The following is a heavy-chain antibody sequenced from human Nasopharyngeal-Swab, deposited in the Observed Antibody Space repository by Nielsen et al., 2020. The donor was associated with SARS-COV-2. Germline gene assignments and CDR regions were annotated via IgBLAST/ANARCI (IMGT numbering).Heavy chain of an antibody. Sequence: GGSLRLSCAVSGFTFSSYSMNWVRQAPGKGLEWVSSISSSSSYIYYADSVKGRFTISRDNAKNSLYLQMNSLRAEDTALYYCAKAGRDCSSTSCYPGGDYYYYGMDVWGQGTTVTVSS. CDR1: GFTFSSYS. J-gene: IGHJ6*02. CDR2: ISSSSSYI. D-gene: IGHD2-2*01. CDR3: AKAGRDCSSTSCYPGGDYYYYGMDV. V-gene: IGHV3-21*04.